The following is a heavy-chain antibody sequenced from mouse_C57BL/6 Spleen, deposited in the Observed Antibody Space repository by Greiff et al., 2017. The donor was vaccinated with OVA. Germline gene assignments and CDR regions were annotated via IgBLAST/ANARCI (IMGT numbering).Heavy chain of an antibody. Sequence: QVQLQQPGAELVRPGTSVKLSCKASGYTFTSYWMHWVKQRPGQGLEWIGVIDPSDSYTNYNQKFKGKATLTVDTSSSTAYMQLSSLTSEDSAVYYCARESGSSSRYFDVWHRDHGHRLL. CDR3: ARESGSSSRYFDV. D-gene: IGHD1-1*01. J-gene: IGHJ1*03. CDR1: GYTFTSYW. CDR2: IDPSDSYT. V-gene: IGHV1-59*01.